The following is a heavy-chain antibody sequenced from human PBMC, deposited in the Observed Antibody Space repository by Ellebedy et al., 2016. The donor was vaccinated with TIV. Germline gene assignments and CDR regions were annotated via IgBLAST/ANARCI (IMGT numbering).Heavy chain of an antibody. CDR2: ISSNGGST. Sequence: PGGSLRLSCAASGFTFSSYAMHWVRQAPGKGLEYVSAISSNGGSTYYADSVKGRFTISRDNSKNTLYLQMSSLRAEDTAVYYCVKGDYDFWSGYYWSEGMDVWGQGTTVTVSS. CDR1: GFTFSSYA. D-gene: IGHD3-3*01. CDR3: VKGDYDFWSGYYWSEGMDV. J-gene: IGHJ6*02. V-gene: IGHV3-64D*06.